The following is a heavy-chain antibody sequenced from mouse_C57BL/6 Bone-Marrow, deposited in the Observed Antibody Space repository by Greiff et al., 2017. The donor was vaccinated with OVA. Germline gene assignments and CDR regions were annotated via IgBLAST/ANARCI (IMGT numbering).Heavy chain of an antibody. V-gene: IGHV5-4*01. CDR1: GFTFSSYA. CDR3: ARNPYFDN. CDR2: ISDGGSYT. J-gene: IGHJ2*01. Sequence: DVQLVESGGGLVKPGGSLKLSCAASGFTFSSYAMSWVRQTPEKRLEWVATISDGGSYTYYPDNVKGRFTISRDNAKNNLYLQMSHLKSEDTAMYYCARNPYFDNWGQGTTLTVSS.